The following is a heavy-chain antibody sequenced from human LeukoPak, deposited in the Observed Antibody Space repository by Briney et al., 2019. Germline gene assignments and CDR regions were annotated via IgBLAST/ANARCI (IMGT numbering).Heavy chain of an antibody. CDR3: AKGGEQVTWNFQN. J-gene: IGHJ1*01. CDR2: ISYDGSNK. CDR1: GFPFRNSD. D-gene: IGHD1/OR15-1a*01. V-gene: IGHV3-30*19. Sequence: GGSLRLSCAASGFPFRNSDMHWVRQAPGKGLEWVAVISYDGSNKYYADSVKGRFTISRDNSKNTLYLQMNSLRAEDTAVYYCAKGGEQVTWNFQNWGQGTLVTVSS.